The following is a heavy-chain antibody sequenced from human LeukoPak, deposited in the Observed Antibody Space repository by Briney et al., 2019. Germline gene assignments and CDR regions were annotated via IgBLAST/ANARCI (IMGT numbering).Heavy chain of an antibody. V-gene: IGHV1-69*13. Sequence: ASVKVSCKASGGTFSSYAISWVRQAPGQGLEWMGGIIPIFGTANYAQKFQGRVTITADESTSTAYMGLSSLRSEDTAVYYCARSPLTLEYFDYWGQGTLVTVSS. CDR2: IIPIFGTA. J-gene: IGHJ4*02. CDR1: GGTFSSYA. CDR3: ARSPLTLEYFDY. D-gene: IGHD4/OR15-4a*01.